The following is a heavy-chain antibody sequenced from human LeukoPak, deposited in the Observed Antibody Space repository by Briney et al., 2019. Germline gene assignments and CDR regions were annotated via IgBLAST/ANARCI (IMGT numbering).Heavy chain of an antibody. J-gene: IGHJ5*02. D-gene: IGHD1/OR15-1a*01. Sequence: GGSLRLSCAASGLTFDDYAMHWVRQAPGKGLEWVSGISWNSGSIGYADSVKGRFTISRDNAKNSLYLQMNSLRAEDTALYYCAKGVAGTHDWFDPWGQGTLVTVSS. CDR3: AKGVAGTHDWFDP. V-gene: IGHV3-9*01. CDR2: ISWNSGSI. CDR1: GLTFDDYA.